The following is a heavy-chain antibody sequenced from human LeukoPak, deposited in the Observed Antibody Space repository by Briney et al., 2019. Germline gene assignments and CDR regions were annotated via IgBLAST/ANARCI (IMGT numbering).Heavy chain of an antibody. CDR3: AKFEKVRGVIRDYFDY. J-gene: IGHJ4*02. CDR2: ISGSGGST. D-gene: IGHD3-10*01. V-gene: IGHV3-23*01. Sequence: GGSLRLSCAASGFTFSSYALSWVRQAPGKGLEWVSAISGSGGSTYYADSVKGRFTISRDNSKNTLYLQMNSLRAEDTAVYYCAKFEKVRGVIRDYFDYWGQGTLVTVSS. CDR1: GFTFSSYA.